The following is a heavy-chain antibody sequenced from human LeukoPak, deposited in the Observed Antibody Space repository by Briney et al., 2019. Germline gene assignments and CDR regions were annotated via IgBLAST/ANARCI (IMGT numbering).Heavy chain of an antibody. CDR1: GFTISSYG. CDR3: AKGYSGYYAMYYFDY. J-gene: IGHJ4*02. V-gene: IGHV3-23*01. CDR2: ISGSGGST. Sequence: GGSLRLSCAASGFTISSYGMSWVRQAPGKGLEWVSAISGSGGSTYSSGSVKGRFTISRDNSRNTLYLQMNGLRVEDTAEYYCAKGYSGYYAMYYFDYWGQGTRVTVSS. D-gene: IGHD3-22*01.